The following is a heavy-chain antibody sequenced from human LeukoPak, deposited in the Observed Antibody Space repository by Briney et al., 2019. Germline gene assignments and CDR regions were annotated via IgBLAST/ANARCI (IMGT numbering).Heavy chain of an antibody. V-gene: IGHV3-23*01. J-gene: IGHJ4*02. CDR2: ISGSGDRA. D-gene: IGHD2/OR15-2a*01. CDR1: GFTFSSYA. CDR3: AKDLLYFLSSSCYDY. Sequence: GGFLRLSCAASGFTFSSYAMSWVRQAPGKGLEWVSAISGSGDRAYYADSVKGRFTISRDNSKNTLYLQMNSLRAEDTAVYYCAKDLLYFLSSSCYDYWGQGTLVTVSS.